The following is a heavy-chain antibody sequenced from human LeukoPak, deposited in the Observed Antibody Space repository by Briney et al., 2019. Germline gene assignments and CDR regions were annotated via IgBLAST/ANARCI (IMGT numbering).Heavy chain of an antibody. CDR2: IKQDGSDK. J-gene: IGHJ4*02. D-gene: IGHD4-23*01. CDR3: ARGGGHLDC. V-gene: IGHV3-7*03. Sequence: SGGSLRLSCTASGFTFSGYSMNWIRQAPGKGLEWVANIKQDGSDKYYLTSVRGRFTISRDNAKNSLFLQMNSLRVEDTAVYYCARGGGHLDCWGQGTLVTVSS. CDR1: GFTFSGYS.